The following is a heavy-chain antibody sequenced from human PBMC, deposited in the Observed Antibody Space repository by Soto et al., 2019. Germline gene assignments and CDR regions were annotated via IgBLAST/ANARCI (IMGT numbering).Heavy chain of an antibody. CDR2: IDPSDSYT. J-gene: IGHJ5*02. CDR3: ARLLLSRVDFDP. D-gene: IGHD3-16*02. CDR1: GDSFTSYW. Sequence: PGESLKISCKASGDSFTSYWISWVRQMPGKGLEWMGRIDPSDSYTNYSPSFQGHVTISADKSISTAYLQWSSLKASDTAMYYCARLLLSRVDFDPWGQGTLVTVSS. V-gene: IGHV5-10-1*01.